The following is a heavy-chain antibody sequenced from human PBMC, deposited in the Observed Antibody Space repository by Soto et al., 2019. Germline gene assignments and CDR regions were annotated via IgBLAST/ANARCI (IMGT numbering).Heavy chain of an antibody. CDR2: INSDGSTT. J-gene: IGHJ4*02. Sequence: PGGSLRLSCAASGFTFSTYWMHWVRQAPGKGLEWVSRINSDGSTTTYEESVKGRFAISRDNAKNTLYLQMNSLRAEDTAVYFCASATRCDYWGQGTLVTVSS. CDR3: ASATRCDY. CDR1: GFTFSTYW. V-gene: IGHV3-74*01.